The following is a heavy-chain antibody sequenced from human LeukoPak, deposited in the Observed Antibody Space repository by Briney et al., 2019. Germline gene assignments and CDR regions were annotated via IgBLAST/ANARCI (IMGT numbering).Heavy chain of an antibody. Sequence: PSETLSLTCAVSGYSISSGYYWGWIRQPPGKGLEWIGNIYHSGNTYYNPSLKSRVTISVDTSKNQFSLKLSSVTAADTAVYYCARGARYFDYWGQGTLVTVSS. J-gene: IGHJ4*02. D-gene: IGHD1-26*01. V-gene: IGHV4-38-2*01. CDR2: IYHSGNT. CDR1: GYSISSGYY. CDR3: ARGARYFDY.